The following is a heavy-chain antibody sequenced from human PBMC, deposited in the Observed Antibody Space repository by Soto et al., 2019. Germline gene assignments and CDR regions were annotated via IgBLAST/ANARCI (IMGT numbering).Heavy chain of an antibody. CDR2: IGYDGSNK. CDR3: ARGGRGWYTDFQH. Sequence: QVQLVESGGGVVQPGRSLRLSCAASGFTFSRYDMHWVRQAPGKGLEWVAGIGYDGSNKYYADSVKGRFTISRDNSKNTLYVQMNSLRVEDTAVYYCARGGRGWYTDFQHWGQGALVTVSS. CDR1: GFTFSRYD. D-gene: IGHD6-19*01. J-gene: IGHJ1*01. V-gene: IGHV3-33*01.